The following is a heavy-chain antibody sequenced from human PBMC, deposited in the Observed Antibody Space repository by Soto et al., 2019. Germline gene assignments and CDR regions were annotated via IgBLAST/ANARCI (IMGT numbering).Heavy chain of an antibody. Sequence: GGSLRLSCAASGFSFSSYGVNWVRQAPGKGLEWVASISSSSSYIYYADSVKGRFTISRDNAKNSLYLQMNSLRAEDTAVYYCARDPRWGYCSGGSCLSYYYYYMDVWGKGATVTVSS. J-gene: IGHJ6*03. CDR2: ISSSSSYI. CDR3: ARDPRWGYCSGGSCLSYYYYYMDV. D-gene: IGHD2-15*01. CDR1: GFSFSSYG. V-gene: IGHV3-21*01.